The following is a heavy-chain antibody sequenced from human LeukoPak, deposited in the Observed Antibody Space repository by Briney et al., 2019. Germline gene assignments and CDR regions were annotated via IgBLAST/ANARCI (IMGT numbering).Heavy chain of an antibody. CDR3: AREVTETSYFDY. Sequence: GGSLRLSCAASGFTVSSNYMSWVRQAPGKGLEWVSVIYSGGSTYYADSVKGRFSASRDNAKNTLYLQMNSLRAEDTAVYYCAREVTETSYFDYWGQGTLVAVSS. J-gene: IGHJ4*02. D-gene: IGHD2-21*02. V-gene: IGHV3-66*01. CDR2: IYSGGST. CDR1: GFTVSSNY.